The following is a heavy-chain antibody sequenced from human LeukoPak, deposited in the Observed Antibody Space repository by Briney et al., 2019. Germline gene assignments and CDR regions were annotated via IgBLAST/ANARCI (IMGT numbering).Heavy chain of an antibody. CDR2: IRSKAYGGTT. CDR3: TRASFKLGYCSSTSCYYYFDY. J-gene: IGHJ4*02. CDR1: GFTFGDYA. Sequence: PGGSLRLSCTASGFTFGDYAMSWVRQAPGKGLEWVGFIRSKAYGGTTEYAASVKGRFTISRDDSKSIAYLQMNSLKTEDTAVYYCTRASFKLGYCSSTSCYYYFDYWGQGTLVTVSS. V-gene: IGHV3-49*04. D-gene: IGHD2-2*01.